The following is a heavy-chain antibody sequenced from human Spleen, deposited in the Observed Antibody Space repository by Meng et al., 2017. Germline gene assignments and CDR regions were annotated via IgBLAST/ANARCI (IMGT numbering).Heavy chain of an antibody. J-gene: IGHJ5*02. V-gene: IGHV1-2*02. CDR1: GYTFTDNY. CDR3: ARDRGYCSGGNCYTRNWFDP. D-gene: IGHD2-15*01. CDR2: INPNTGGT. Sequence: QVRLVQSGSELKKPGASVKVSCKASGYTFTDNYIHWVRQAPGQGLEWMGWINPNTGGTNYAQKFQGRITLTRDTSLTTAYMELSRLTSDDTAVYYCARDRGYCSGGNCYTRNWFDPWGQGTLVTVSS.